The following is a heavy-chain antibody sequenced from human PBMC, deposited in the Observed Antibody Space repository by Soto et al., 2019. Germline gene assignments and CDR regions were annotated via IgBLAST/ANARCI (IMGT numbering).Heavy chain of an antibody. CDR2: ISATGGST. V-gene: IGHV3-23*01. J-gene: IGHJ4*02. CDR1: GFTFNHYA. Sequence: PGGSLRLSCAASGFTFNHYAMNWVRQAPGKGLEWVATISATGGSTYYADSVKGRFTISRDNSKNTLYLQMNGLRVEDTAVYYCAKDRLAGNFDYWGQGTQVTVSS. CDR3: AKDRLAGNFDY.